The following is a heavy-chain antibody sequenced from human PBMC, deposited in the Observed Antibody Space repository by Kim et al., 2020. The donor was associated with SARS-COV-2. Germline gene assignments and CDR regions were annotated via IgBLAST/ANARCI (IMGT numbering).Heavy chain of an antibody. J-gene: IGHJ6*01. CDR2: ISSSSSYI. V-gene: IGHV3-21*01. CDR3: ARELGRTGGWYYYYGMDV. D-gene: IGHD2-15*01. Sequence: GGSLRLSCAASGFTFSSYSMNWVRQAPGKGLEWVSSISSSSSYIYYADSVKGRFTISRDNAKNSLYLQMNSLRAEDTAVYYCARELGRTGGWYYYYGMDVTGQG. CDR1: GFTFSSYS.